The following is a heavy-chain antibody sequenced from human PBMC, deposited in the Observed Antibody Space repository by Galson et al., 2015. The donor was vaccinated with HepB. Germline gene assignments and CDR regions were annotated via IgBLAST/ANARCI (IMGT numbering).Heavy chain of an antibody. Sequence: SLRLSCAASGFTFSSYAMHWVRQAPGKGLKWVAVISYDGSNKYYADSVKGRFTISRDNSKNTLYLQMNSLRAEDTAVYYCARATYYDILTGYPDWYFDLWGRGTLVTVSS. CDR2: ISYDGSNK. D-gene: IGHD3-9*01. J-gene: IGHJ2*01. CDR3: ARATYYDILTGYPDWYFDL. CDR1: GFTFSSYA. V-gene: IGHV3-30*04.